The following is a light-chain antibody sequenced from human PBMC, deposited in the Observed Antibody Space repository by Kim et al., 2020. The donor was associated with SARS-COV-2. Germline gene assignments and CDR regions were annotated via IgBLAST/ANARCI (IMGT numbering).Light chain of an antibody. Sequence: GQSVTISCTGTSSDVGGYNYVSWYQQHPGKAPKLMIYEVSKRPSGVPDRFSGSKSGNTASLTVSGLQADDEADYYCSSYAGSNNYVFGPGTKVTVL. J-gene: IGLJ1*01. CDR2: EVS. V-gene: IGLV2-8*01. CDR1: SSDVGGYNY. CDR3: SSYAGSNNYV.